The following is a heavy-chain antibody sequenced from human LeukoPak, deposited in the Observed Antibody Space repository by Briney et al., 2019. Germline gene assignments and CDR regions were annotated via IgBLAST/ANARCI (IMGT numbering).Heavy chain of an antibody. D-gene: IGHD3-9*01. CDR2: IYYSGST. CDR1: GGSISSYY. V-gene: IGHV4-59*08. J-gene: IGHJ6*02. CDR3: ARVNYDILTGQTLYYYYYGMDV. Sequence: SETLSLTCTVSGGSISSYYWSWIRQPPGKGLEWIGYIYYSGSTNYNPSLKSRVTIPVDTSKNQFSLKLSSVTAADTAVYYCARVNYDILTGQTLYYYYYGMDVWGQGTAVTVSS.